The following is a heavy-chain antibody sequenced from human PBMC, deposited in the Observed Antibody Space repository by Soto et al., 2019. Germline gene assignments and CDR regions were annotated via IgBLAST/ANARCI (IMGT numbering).Heavy chain of an antibody. CDR2: ISSDESNE. CDR1: GFTFSSSV. Sequence: TGGSLRLSCAASGFTFSSSVVHWVRQAPGKGLEWVAVISSDESNEDYADSVKGRFSISRDNSKNTLYLQMSSLRADDTAVYYCARGLIKLAGGAFDIWGQGXMVTVSS. J-gene: IGHJ3*02. CDR3: ARGLIKLAGGAFDI. D-gene: IGHD3-16*01. V-gene: IGHV3-33*01.